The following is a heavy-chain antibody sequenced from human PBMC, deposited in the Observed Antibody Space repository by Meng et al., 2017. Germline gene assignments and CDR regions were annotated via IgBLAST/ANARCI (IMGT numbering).Heavy chain of an antibody. CDR3: AREIAVAAHYYWYFDL. J-gene: IGHJ2*01. CDR2: INRSGST. CDR1: GGSFSGYY. V-gene: IGHV4-34*01. D-gene: IGHD6-19*01. Sequence: QVHLHQWGAGLLKPSETLSPTCAVYGGSFSGYYWSWIRQPPGKGLEWIGEINRSGSTNYNPSLKSRVTISVDTSKNQFSLKLNSVTAADTAVYYCAREIAVAAHYYWYFDLWGRGTLVTVSS.